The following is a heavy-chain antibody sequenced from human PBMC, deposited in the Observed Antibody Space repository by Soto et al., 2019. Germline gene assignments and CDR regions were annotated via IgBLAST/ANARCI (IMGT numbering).Heavy chain of an antibody. D-gene: IGHD3-10*01. V-gene: IGHV4-59*01. CDR3: ARYGSGPANWFDP. J-gene: IGHJ5*02. CDR2: IYYSGST. CDR1: GGSISSYY. Sequence: QVQLQESGPGLVKPSETLSLTCTVSGGSISSYYWSWIRQPPGKGLEWIGYIYYSGSTNYNPSLKRRVTISVDTSKNQFSLKLSSVTAADTAVYYCARYGSGPANWFDPWGQGTLVTVSS.